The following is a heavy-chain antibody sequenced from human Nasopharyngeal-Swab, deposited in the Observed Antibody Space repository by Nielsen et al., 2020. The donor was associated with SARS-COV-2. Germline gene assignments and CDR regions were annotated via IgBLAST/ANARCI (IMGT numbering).Heavy chain of an antibody. CDR2: ISYDGDNK. CDR3: AREWINNFDY. CDR1: GFTFSTYA. V-gene: IGHV3-30-3*01. D-gene: IGHD5-12*01. Sequence: GESLKISCAASGFTFSTYAMHWVRQAPGKGLEWAADISYDGDNKYYADSVKGRFTISRDNSKNTLYLQMNSLRAEDTAVYYCAREWINNFDYRGQGTLVTVSS. J-gene: IGHJ4*02.